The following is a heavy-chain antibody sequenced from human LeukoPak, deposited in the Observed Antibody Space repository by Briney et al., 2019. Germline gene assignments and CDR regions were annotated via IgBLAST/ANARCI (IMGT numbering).Heavy chain of an antibody. CDR2: INHSGST. Sequence: SETLSLTCAVYGGFFSGYYWSWIRQPPGKGLEWIGEINHSGSTNYNPSLKSRVTISVDTSKNQFSLKLSSVTAADTAVYYCARPAVDKTYYYDSSGYYPFDYWGQGTLVTVSS. CDR3: ARPAVDKTYYYDSSGYYPFDY. CDR1: GGFFSGYY. V-gene: IGHV4-34*01. J-gene: IGHJ4*02. D-gene: IGHD3-22*01.